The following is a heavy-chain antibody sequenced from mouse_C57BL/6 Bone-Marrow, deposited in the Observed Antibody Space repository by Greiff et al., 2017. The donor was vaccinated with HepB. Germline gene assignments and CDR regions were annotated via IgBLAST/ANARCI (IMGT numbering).Heavy chain of an antibody. J-gene: IGHJ2*01. V-gene: IGHV1-55*01. Sequence: VQLQQPGAELVKPGASVKMSCKASGYTFTSYWITWVKQRPGQGLEWIGDIYPGSGSTNYNEKFKSKATLTVDTSSSTAYMQLSSLTSQDSAVYYCESCPSKQERGNYFDYWGQGTTLTVSA. CDR1: GYTFTSYW. CDR2: IYPGSGST. CDR3: ESCPSKQERGNYFDY.